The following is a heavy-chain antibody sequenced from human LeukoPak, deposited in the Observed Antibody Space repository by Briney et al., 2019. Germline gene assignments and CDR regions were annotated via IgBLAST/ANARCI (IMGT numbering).Heavy chain of an antibody. J-gene: IGHJ3*01. Sequence: SETLSLTCTVSGGSISGNYYWCWIRPPPGKGLGWIGYIYYTGTTDSNPSLKSRVTISLDTSKNQFSLNLSSVTAADTAVYYCARRWVYDKRAFDAWGQGTMVTVSS. CDR1: GGSISGNYY. V-gene: IGHV4-59*08. D-gene: IGHD3-16*01. CDR3: ARRWVYDKRAFDA. CDR2: IYYTGTT.